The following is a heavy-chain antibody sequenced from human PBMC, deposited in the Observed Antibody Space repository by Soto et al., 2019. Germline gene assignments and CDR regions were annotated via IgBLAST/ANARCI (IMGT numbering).Heavy chain of an antibody. Sequence: GCLRISGAACGSTFSISWVNLVRKATGKGLEWGGRVKSKTHGGTTDFAAPVKSRFAISRDDSKNVVYLEMNSLKTEDTAIFFCTKDDGITNIRVGLDYWVNGTLVTVSS. CDR2: VKSKTHGGTT. J-gene: IGHJ4*01. CDR1: GSTFSISW. D-gene: IGHD3-10*01. CDR3: TKDDGITNIRVGLDY. V-gene: IGHV3-15*07.